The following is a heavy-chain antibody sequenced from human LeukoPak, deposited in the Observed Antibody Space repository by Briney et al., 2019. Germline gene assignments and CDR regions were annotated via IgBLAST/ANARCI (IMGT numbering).Heavy chain of an antibody. J-gene: IGHJ4*02. CDR1: VFTFSSYS. CDR3: AKSRDYFDY. CDR2: LSGSGDNT. V-gene: IGHV3-23*01. Sequence: GGSLRLSCAASVFTFSSYSMRWVRQAPWKGLEWVSALSGSGDNTYYADSVKGRFTISRDNSKNTLYLQMNSLRAEDTAVYYCAKSRDYFDYWGQGTLVTVSS.